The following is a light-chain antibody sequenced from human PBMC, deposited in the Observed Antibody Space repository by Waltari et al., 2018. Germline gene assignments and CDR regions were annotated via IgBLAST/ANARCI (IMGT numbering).Light chain of an antibody. V-gene: IGLV2-23*01. J-gene: IGLJ1*01. CDR2: EDT. CDR1: SSDVGNSNV. Sequence: QSVLTQPASVSGSPGQSITISCTGTSSDVGNSNVVSWYLQDPGKVPKLLIYEDTMRPSGVSKRFSSSKSVNTAFLTVAGLRTEDEGDYYCCSYSRSGTFLFGTGTRVTVL. CDR3: CSYSRSGTFL.